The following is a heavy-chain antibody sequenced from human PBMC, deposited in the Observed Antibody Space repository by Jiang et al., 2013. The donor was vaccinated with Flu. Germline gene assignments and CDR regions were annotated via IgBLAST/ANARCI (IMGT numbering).Heavy chain of an antibody. J-gene: IGHJ6*02. Sequence: SGAEVKKPGASVKVSCKASGYTFTSYYMHWVRQAPGQGLEWMGIINPSGGSTSYAQKFQGRVTMTRDTSTSTVYMELSSLRSEDTAVYYCARAYCGGDCYFHYYGMDVWGQGTTVTVS. CDR2: INPSGGST. CDR1: GYTFTSYY. CDR3: ARAYCGGDCYFHYYGMDV. D-gene: IGHD2-21*02. V-gene: IGHV1-46*01.